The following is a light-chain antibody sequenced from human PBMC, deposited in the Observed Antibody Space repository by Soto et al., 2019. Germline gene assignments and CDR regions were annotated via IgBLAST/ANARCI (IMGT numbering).Light chain of an antibody. Sequence: QSVLTQPPSASGTPGQTGIISCSGSRSDIGSNSVNWYQHLPGTAPKLLIYNNNQRPSGVPDRFSGSKSGTSASLAISGLQSEDEADYYCAAWDDSLTGPVFGTGTKVTVL. V-gene: IGLV1-44*01. CDR2: NNN. CDR1: RSDIGSNS. CDR3: AAWDDSLTGPV. J-gene: IGLJ1*01.